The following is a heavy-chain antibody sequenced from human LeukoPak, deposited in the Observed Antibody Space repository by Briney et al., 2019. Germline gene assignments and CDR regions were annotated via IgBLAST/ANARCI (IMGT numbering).Heavy chain of an antibody. D-gene: IGHD5-18*01. CDR2: INPSGGSA. J-gene: IGHJ4*02. Sequence: ASVKVSCRASGYXFTSYNIHWVRQAPGQGLEWMGTINPSGGSASYAQKFQGRVTMTRDTSTSTVYMELSSLRFEDTAVYYCARTGYSYDYYYWGQGTLVTVSS. V-gene: IGHV1-46*01. CDR3: ARTGYSYDYYY. CDR1: GYXFTSYN.